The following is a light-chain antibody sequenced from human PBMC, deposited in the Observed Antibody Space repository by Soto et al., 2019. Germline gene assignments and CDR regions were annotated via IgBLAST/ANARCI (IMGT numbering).Light chain of an antibody. Sequence: QSLLTQPPSASGTPGQRVTISCSGSSSNIGGNPVVWYQQLPGTAPKLFIYGTDQRPSGVPDRFSGSKSGTAAFLAISGLQSEDEADYYCAAFDDSLNGWVFGGGTKLTVL. CDR1: SSNIGGNP. J-gene: IGLJ3*02. V-gene: IGLV1-44*01. CDR3: AAFDDSLNGWV. CDR2: GTD.